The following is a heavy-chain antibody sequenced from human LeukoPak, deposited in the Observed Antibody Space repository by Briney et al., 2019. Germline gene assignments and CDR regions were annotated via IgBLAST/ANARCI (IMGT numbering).Heavy chain of an antibody. V-gene: IGHV3-23*01. CDR1: GFTFSSYA. J-gene: IGHJ4*02. Sequence: GGSLRLSCAASGFTFSSYAMSWVRQAPGKGLEWVSAISGSGGSTYYADSVKGRFTISRDNSKNTLYLQMNSLRAEDTAVYYCARLGYCSGGSCYPYFDYWGQGTLVTVSS. CDR2: ISGSGGST. CDR3: ARLGYCSGGSCYPYFDY. D-gene: IGHD2-15*01.